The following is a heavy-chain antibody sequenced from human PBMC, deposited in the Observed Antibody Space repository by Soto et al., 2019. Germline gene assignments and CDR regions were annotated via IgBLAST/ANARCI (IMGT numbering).Heavy chain of an antibody. CDR2: IIPMFGIT. J-gene: IGHJ1*01. V-gene: IGHV1-69*12. CDR3: AIDRGYGLVN. D-gene: IGHD2-15*01. Sequence: QVQLVQSGAEVKKPGSSLKVSCKVSGGTFSSYGFNWVRQAPGQGHEGMGGIIPMFGITNHTQKFQDRMTISADASTSTAYMQLSSLGSDDTAIYFCAIDRGYGLVNWGQGTLITVSS. CDR1: GGTFSSYG.